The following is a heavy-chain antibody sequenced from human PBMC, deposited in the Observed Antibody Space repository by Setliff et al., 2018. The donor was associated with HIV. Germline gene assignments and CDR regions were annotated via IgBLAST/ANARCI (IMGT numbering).Heavy chain of an antibody. V-gene: IGHV4-59*08. CDR2: IHYSGAT. CDR3: ARHSPNVGVRGDAFGI. CDR1: GGSISSHY. Sequence: ETLSLTCTVSGGSISSHYWIWIRQPPGKGLEWIGYIHYSGATNYNPSLKSRVTISLDTSRTQFSLRLSSVTAADTAVYYCARHSPNVGVRGDAFGIWGQGTVVTVSS. J-gene: IGHJ3*02. D-gene: IGHD2-8*01.